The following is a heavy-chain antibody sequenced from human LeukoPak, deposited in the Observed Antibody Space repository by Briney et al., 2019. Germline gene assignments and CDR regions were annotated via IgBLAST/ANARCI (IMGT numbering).Heavy chain of an antibody. CDR3: ARHIVVVTARDAFDI. J-gene: IGHJ3*02. CDR1: GASISGRSYY. CDR2: IYYSLYYSGST. V-gene: IGHV4-39*01. Sequence: PSETLSLTCTVSGASISGRSYYSGWIRQPPGKGLEWIGSIYYSLYYSGSTYYNPSLKSRVTISLDTSKNQFSLKLSSVTAADTAVYYCARHIVVVTARDAFDIWGQGTMVTVSS. D-gene: IGHD2-21*02.